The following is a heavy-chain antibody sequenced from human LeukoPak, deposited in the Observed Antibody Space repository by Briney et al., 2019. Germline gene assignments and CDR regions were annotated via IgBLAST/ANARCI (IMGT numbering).Heavy chain of an antibody. J-gene: IGHJ4*02. Sequence: PGASVKVSWKASGYTFTSNYIHWVRQAPGQGLEWMGMIYPRDGSTSYAQNFQGRVTVTRDTSTTTVHMELRGLRSEDTAVYYCARDQEGFDYWDQGTVVTVSS. CDR3: ARDQEGFDY. V-gene: IGHV1-46*01. CDR1: GYTFTSNY. CDR2: IYPRDGST.